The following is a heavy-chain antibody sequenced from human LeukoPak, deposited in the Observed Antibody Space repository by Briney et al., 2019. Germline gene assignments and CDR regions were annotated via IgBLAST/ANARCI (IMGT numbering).Heavy chain of an antibody. CDR3: ATGSSSPYYYYGMDV. J-gene: IGHJ6*04. V-gene: IGHV3-30*03. CDR2: ISYDGSNK. Sequence: GGSLSLSCAASGFTFSSYGMHWVRQAPGKGLEWVAVISYDGSNKYYADSVKGRFTISRDNSKNTLYLQMNSLRAEDTAVYYCATGSSSPYYYYGMDVWGKGTTVTVSS. CDR1: GFTFSSYG. D-gene: IGHD3-10*01.